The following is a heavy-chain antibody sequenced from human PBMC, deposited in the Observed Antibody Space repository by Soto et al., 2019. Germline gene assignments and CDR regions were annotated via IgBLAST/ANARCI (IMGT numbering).Heavy chain of an antibody. D-gene: IGHD4-17*01. CDR2: ISGSGGIT. Sequence: ELLLLESGGGLVQPGGSLRLSCAASGFVFSSYAMSWVRQAPGKGLEWVSAISGSGGITYYADSVTGRLTISRDNPKNTLYLHMNSLRAEDTAVYYCAREPLRTVANNWFDPWGQGTLVTVSS. CDR3: AREPLRTVANNWFDP. CDR1: GFVFSSYA. J-gene: IGHJ5*02. V-gene: IGHV3-23*01.